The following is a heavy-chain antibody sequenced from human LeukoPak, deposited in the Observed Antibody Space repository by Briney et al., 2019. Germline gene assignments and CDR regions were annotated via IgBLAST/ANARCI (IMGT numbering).Heavy chain of an antibody. CDR1: GFTFSSYE. J-gene: IGHJ6*02. D-gene: IGHD3-10*01. Sequence: PGGSLRLSCVVSGFTFSSYEMNWVRQAPGKGLEWVSYISSGGSTIYYADSVKGRFTISRDNAKNSLYLQMNSLRAEDTAVYYCARDPPVEGSGLDVWGQGTTVTVSS. V-gene: IGHV3-48*03. CDR2: ISSGGSTI. CDR3: ARDPPVEGSGLDV.